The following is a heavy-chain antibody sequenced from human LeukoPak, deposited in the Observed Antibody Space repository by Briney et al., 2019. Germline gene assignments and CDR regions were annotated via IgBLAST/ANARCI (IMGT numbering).Heavy chain of an antibody. CDR3: VREMDGEYASGTLFDL. Sequence: GGSLRLSCAASHFVFSDHYMSWVRQAPGKGLEWVAYISSGGDSILYADPVRGRFAISRDNAKNSLYLQINSLRVEDTAVYYCVREMDGEYASGTLFDLWGQGNMVTVSS. J-gene: IGHJ4*02. V-gene: IGHV3-11*01. CDR1: HFVFSDHY. D-gene: IGHD3-10*01. CDR2: ISSGGDSI.